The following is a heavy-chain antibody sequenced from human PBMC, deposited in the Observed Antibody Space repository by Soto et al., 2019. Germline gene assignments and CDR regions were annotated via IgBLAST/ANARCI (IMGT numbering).Heavy chain of an antibody. CDR2: INWNGGST. CDR3: ARDLGPAAIDAFDI. J-gene: IGHJ3*02. D-gene: IGHD2-2*01. Sequence: GGSLRLSCAASGFTFDDYGMSWVRQAPGKGLEWVSGINWNGGSTGYADSVKGRFTISRDNAKNSLYLQMNSLRAEDTALYYCARDLGPAAIDAFDIWGQGTMVTVSS. V-gene: IGHV3-20*04. CDR1: GFTFDDYG.